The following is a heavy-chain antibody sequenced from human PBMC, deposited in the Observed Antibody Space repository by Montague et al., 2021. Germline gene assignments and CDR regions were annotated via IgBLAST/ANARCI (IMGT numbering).Heavy chain of an antibody. D-gene: IGHD6-19*01. V-gene: IGHV4-61*01. Sequence: SETLSLTCNVSGGSVSTGNYYWTWIRQPPGKELEWIGYIYYTGSSKYDPSLESRVTISISTSKKQFTLKLSSVTAADTAVYYCARGQWLAPYYLDSWGQGTLVTVSS. CDR2: IYYTGSS. CDR1: GGSVSTGNYY. CDR3: ARGQWLAPYYLDS. J-gene: IGHJ4*02.